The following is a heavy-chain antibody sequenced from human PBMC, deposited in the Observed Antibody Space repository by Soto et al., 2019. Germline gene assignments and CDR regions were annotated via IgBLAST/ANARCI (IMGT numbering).Heavy chain of an antibody. V-gene: IGHV4-39*01. CDR2: IYYSGST. CDR1: GGSISSSSYY. Sequence: SETLSLTCTVSGGSISSSSYYWSWIRQPPEKGLEWIGSIYYSGSTYYKPSLKSRVTISVDTSKNQFSLKLSSVTAADTAVYYCARLEITGTTFDYCGQGTLVTVSS. D-gene: IGHD1-7*01. J-gene: IGHJ4*02. CDR3: ARLEITGTTFDY.